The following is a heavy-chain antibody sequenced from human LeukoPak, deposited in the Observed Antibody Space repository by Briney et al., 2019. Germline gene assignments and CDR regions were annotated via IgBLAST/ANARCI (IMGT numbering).Heavy chain of an antibody. J-gene: IGHJ4*02. Sequence: GGSLRLPCAASGFTFSSYSMSWVRQAPGQGLEWVSTISYSGGSTSYARPVTGRFTISRDHSKNTLYLQLNSLRAEDTARYYCARDRGGGAAAELDFWGQGTLVAVSS. D-gene: IGHD6-13*01. CDR2: ISYSGGST. V-gene: IGHV3-23*01. CDR3: ARDRGGGAAAELDF. CDR1: GFTFSSYS.